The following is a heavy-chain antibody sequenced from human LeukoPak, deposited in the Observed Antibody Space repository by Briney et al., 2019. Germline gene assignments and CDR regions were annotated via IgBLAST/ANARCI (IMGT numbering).Heavy chain of an antibody. CDR1: GGSISSGDYY. D-gene: IGHD3-22*01. CDR3: ARPYYYDSRIDP. V-gene: IGHV4-30-4*01. Sequence: SETLSLTCTVSGGSISSGDYYWSWIRQPPGKGLEWIGYMYYSGSTYYNPSHKSRVVISVDTSKNQFSLKLSSVTAADTAVYYCARPYYYDSRIDPWGQGILVTVSS. J-gene: IGHJ5*02. CDR2: MYYSGST.